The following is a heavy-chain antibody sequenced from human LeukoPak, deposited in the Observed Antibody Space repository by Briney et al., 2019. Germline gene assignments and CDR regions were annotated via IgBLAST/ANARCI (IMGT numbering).Heavy chain of an antibody. V-gene: IGHV3-33*01. D-gene: IGHD4-23*01. CDR1: GFSFTSYG. Sequence: GRSLRLSCAASGFSFTSYGMHWVRQAPGKGLEWVAVIWYDGTDKYYADSVKGRFTISRDTSNNMLYLQMNSLRAEDTAVYHCARVSESGNSDYWGQGTLVTVSS. CDR3: ARVSESGNSDY. CDR2: IWYDGTDK. J-gene: IGHJ4*02.